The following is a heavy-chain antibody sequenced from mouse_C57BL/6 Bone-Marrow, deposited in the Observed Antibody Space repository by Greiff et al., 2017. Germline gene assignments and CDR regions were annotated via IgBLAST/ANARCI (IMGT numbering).Heavy chain of an antibody. CDR3: ALITTVVKGDVDY. J-gene: IGHJ2*01. V-gene: IGHV1-5*01. CDR1: GYTFTSYW. CDR2: IYPGNSDT. Sequence: VQLQQSGTVLARPGASVKMSCKTSGYTFTSYWMHWVKQRPGQGLEWIGAIYPGNSDTSYNQKFKGKAKLTAVTSASTAYMELSSLTNEDSAVYYCALITTVVKGDVDYWGQGTTLTVSS. D-gene: IGHD1-1*01.